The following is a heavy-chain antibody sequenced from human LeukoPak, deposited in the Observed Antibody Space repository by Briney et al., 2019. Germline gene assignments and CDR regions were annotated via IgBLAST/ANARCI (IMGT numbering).Heavy chain of an antibody. J-gene: IGHJ4*02. Sequence: GGSLRLSCAASGFNVSNNYMSWVRQAPGKGLEWVSVIYSGGRTYYADSVTGRFTISRDNSKNTLYLQMNSLRAEDTAVYYCARAGVGYAYWGQGTLVTVSS. V-gene: IGHV3-53*05. CDR1: GFNVSNNY. CDR3: ARAGVGYAY. CDR2: IYSGGRT. D-gene: IGHD3-3*01.